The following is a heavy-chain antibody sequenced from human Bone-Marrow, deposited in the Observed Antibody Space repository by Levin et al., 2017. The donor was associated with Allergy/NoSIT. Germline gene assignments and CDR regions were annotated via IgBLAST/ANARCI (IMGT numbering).Heavy chain of an antibody. V-gene: IGHV1-24*01. J-gene: IGHJ4*02. Sequence: PGGSLRLSCKVSGYTLTELSMHWVRQAPGKGLEWMGGFDPEDGETIYAQKFQGRVTMTEDTSTDTAYMELSSLRSEDTAVYYCATEGYCSGGSCGHFDYWGQGTLVTVSS. CDR1: GYTLTELS. D-gene: IGHD2-15*01. CDR3: ATEGYCSGGSCGHFDY. CDR2: FDPEDGET.